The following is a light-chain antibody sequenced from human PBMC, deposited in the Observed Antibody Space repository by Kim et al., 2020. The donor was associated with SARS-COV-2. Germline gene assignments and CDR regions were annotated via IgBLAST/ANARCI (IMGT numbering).Light chain of an antibody. CDR1: NIGNKN. CDR3: QVWDSSNDHYV. CDR2: YDR. J-gene: IGLJ1*01. V-gene: IGLV3-21*04. Sequence: SYELTQPLSVSVAPGKTARITCGGDNIGNKNVNWYQQKPGQAPVLVIYYDRDRPSGIPERFSGSNSGNTATLTISRVEAGDEADYYCQVWDSSNDHYVFGTGTKVTVL.